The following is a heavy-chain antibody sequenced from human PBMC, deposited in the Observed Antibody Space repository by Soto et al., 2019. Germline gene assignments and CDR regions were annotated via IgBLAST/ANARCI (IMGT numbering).Heavy chain of an antibody. Sequence: EVQLVESGGGLVQPGGSLRLSCAASGFTFSSYWMHWVRQAPGSGLVWVSRINSDGSTTNYADSVRGQFTISRDNAKNTVYLQMNSLRAEDTAVYYCARVQVGSDDWNSGGWGQGTLVTVSS. CDR3: ARVQVGSDDWNSGG. D-gene: IGHD1-7*01. J-gene: IGHJ4*02. V-gene: IGHV3-74*01. CDR1: GFTFSSYW. CDR2: INSDGSTT.